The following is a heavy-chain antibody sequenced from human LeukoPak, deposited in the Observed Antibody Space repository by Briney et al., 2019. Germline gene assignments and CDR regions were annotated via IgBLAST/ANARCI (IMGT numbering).Heavy chain of an antibody. CDR1: GFTFNSYT. J-gene: IGHJ5*02. D-gene: IGHD5-18*01. V-gene: IGHV3-23*01. CDR2: ISDSGYST. CDR3: ARDLDTAMVYTNWFDP. Sequence: GGSPRLSCAASGFTFNSYTMSWVRQAPGKGLEWVSAISDSGYSTYYADSVKGRFTISRDRSKNTVYLQMNGLRADDTAVYYCARDLDTAMVYTNWFDPWGQGTLVTVSS.